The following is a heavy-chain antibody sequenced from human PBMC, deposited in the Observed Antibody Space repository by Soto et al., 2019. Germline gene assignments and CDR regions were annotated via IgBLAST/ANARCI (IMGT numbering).Heavy chain of an antibody. CDR1: GYTFTSYG. D-gene: IGHD4-17*01. CDR3: ARDNHDYGDYPYDWFDP. J-gene: IGHJ5*02. Sequence: ASVKVSCKASGYTFTSYGISWVRQAPGQGLEWMGGISAINGNANYAQKLQGRVTITTDESTSTAYMELSSLRSEDTAVYYCARDNHDYGDYPYDWFDPWGQGTLVTVSS. V-gene: IGHV1-18*01. CDR2: ISAINGNA.